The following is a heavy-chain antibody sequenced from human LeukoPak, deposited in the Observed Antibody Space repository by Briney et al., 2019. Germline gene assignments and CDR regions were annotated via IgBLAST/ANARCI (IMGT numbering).Heavy chain of an antibody. CDR2: LSGSGEST. V-gene: IGHV3-23*01. CDR1: GFTFRSYV. J-gene: IGHJ4*02. CDR3: AKVTYDYVWGSYEN. D-gene: IGHD3-16*01. Sequence: GGSLRLSCVASGFTFRSYVLSWVRQAPGKGPEWVSALSGSGESTYYADAVKGRFTISRDNSKNTVHLQMNGLRAEDTAVYHCAKVTYDYVWGSYENWGQGTLVTVSS.